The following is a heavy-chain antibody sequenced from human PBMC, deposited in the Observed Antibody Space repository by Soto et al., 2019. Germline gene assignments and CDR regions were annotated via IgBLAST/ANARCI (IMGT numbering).Heavy chain of an antibody. CDR3: ARDQSSSSGGYFDY. J-gene: IGHJ4*02. D-gene: IGHD6-6*01. CDR1: GGSISSGGYY. CDR2: IYYSGST. Sequence: PSETLSLTCTVSGGSISSGGYYWSWIRQRPGKGLEWIGYIYYSGSTYYNPSLKSRVTISVDTSKNQFSLKLSSVTAADTAVYYCARDQSSSSGGYFDYWGQGTLLTVSS. V-gene: IGHV4-31*03.